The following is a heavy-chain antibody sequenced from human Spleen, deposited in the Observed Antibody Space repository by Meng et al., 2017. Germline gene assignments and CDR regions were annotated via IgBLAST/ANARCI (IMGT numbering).Heavy chain of an antibody. Sequence: QVQLQQWGAGLLKPSETLSLTCAVYGGSFSGYYWSWIRQPPGKGLEWIGEINHSGSTNYNPSLKSRVTISVDTSKNQFSLKLSSVTAADTAVYYCARGSGSPEYCSSTSCYSGEWFDPWGQGTLVTVSS. V-gene: IGHV4-34*01. CDR1: GGSFSGYY. CDR3: ARGSGSPEYCSSTSCYSGEWFDP. D-gene: IGHD2-2*02. CDR2: INHSGST. J-gene: IGHJ5*02.